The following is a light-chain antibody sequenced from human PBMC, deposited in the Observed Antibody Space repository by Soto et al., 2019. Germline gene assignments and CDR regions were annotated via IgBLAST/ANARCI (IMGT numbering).Light chain of an antibody. CDR2: KAS. CDR3: QQYNSYWT. J-gene: IGKJ1*01. Sequence: DIQMTQSPSTLSASVGDRVTITCRASQSISSYLAWYQQKPGEAPKLLIHKASSLETGVPSRFSGSGSGTEFTLTISSLQPDDCATYYCQQYNSYWTFGQGTKVDIK. CDR1: QSISSY. V-gene: IGKV1-5*03.